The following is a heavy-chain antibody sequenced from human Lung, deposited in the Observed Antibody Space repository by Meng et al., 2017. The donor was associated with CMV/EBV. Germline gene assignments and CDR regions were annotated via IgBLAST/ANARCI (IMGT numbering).Heavy chain of an antibody. CDR3: ARDHNWGPDH. CDR1: GYTFTGHF. D-gene: IGHD1-1*01. CDR2: IMPYSGDT. J-gene: IGHJ4*02. V-gene: IGHV1-2*02. Sequence: SVXVSCKASGYTFTGHFLHWVRQAPGQGLEWMGWIMPYSGDTHYAQTFQGRVTMTSDTSLSTAYMELSSLRSDDTAVYYCARDHNWGPDHWGQGTLVNGYS.